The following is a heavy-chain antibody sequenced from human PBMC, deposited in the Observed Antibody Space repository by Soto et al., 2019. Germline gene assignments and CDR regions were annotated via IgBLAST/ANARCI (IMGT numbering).Heavy chain of an antibody. D-gene: IGHD2-21*02. Sequence: GGSLRFPCAPSGFTFSSYAMSWVRQAQGKRVEWVSLIRGTGGSTYYADSVKGRRSICSDNTKHTLYLQLHSLRAAAMAVSYCANDFCGGDCYQDYAFDIWGQGTMVTVSS. CDR1: GFTFSSYA. CDR3: ANDFCGGDCYQDYAFDI. V-gene: IGHV3-23*01. CDR2: IRGTGGST. J-gene: IGHJ3*02.